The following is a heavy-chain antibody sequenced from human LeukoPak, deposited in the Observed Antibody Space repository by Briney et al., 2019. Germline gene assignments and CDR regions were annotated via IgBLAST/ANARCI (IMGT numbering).Heavy chain of an antibody. J-gene: IGHJ4*02. D-gene: IGHD6-13*01. CDR1: GFTVSSKY. V-gene: IGHV3-66*01. CDR2: IYDGGSA. CDR3: AREASYSGSWWYFDH. Sequence: GGSLRLSCAASGFTVSSKYISWVRQAPGKGLEWVSVIYDGGSADYADSVKGRFTISRDNSKSKVYLQINSLRVEDTAVYYCAREASYSGSWWYFDHWGQGTLVTVSS.